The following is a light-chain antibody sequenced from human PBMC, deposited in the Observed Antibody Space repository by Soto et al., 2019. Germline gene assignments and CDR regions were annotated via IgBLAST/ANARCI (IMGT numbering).Light chain of an antibody. J-gene: IGKJ4*01. CDR2: AAS. Sequence: DIQVSQSTSSLSASVKNRVTITCRASQSISSYLNWYQQKPGKAPKLLIYAASSLQSGVPSRFSGSGSGTDFTLTISSLQPEDFATDYRQQSYSTPPPLGGETKVDIK. V-gene: IGKV1-39*01. CDR1: QSISSY. CDR3: QQSYSTPPP.